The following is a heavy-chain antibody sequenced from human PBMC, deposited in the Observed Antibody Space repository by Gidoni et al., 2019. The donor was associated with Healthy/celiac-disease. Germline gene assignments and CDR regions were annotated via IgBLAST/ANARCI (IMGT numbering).Heavy chain of an antibody. CDR1: GGSVSSGSYY. Sequence: QVQLQESGPGLVKPSETLSLTCTVSGGSVSSGSYYWSWIRQPPGKGLEWIGYIYYSGSTNYNPSLKSRVTISVDTSKNQFSLKLSSVTAADTAVYYCARVPSSWYNIDYWGQGTLVTVSS. D-gene: IGHD6-13*01. V-gene: IGHV4-61*01. CDR2: IYYSGST. J-gene: IGHJ4*02. CDR3: ARVPSSWYNIDY.